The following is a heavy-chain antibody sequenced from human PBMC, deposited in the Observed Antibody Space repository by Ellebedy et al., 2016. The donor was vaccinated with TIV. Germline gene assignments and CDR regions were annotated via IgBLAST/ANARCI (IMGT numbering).Heavy chain of an antibody. D-gene: IGHD3-22*01. V-gene: IGHV3-21*06. CDR2: ITGGSDSI. CDR1: GFIFSSST. Sequence: GESLKISXAASGFIFSSSTMNWFRQAPGKGLEWVSSITGGSDSIYYADSVKGRFTISRDNAKNSLYLHMSSLGAEDTAIYYCVKEGYYSDTTGSYHISFDYWGQGTLVTVSS. J-gene: IGHJ4*02. CDR3: VKEGYYSDTTGSYHISFDY.